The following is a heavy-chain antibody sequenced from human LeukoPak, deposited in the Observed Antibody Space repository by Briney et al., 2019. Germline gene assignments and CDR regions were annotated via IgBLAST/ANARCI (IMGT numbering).Heavy chain of an antibody. CDR2: MNPNSGNT. Sequence: ASVKVSCKASGYTFTSYDINWVRQATGQGLEWMGWMNPNSGNTGYAQKFQGRVTMTRNTSISTAYMELSSLGSDDTAVYYCARDLEEMATIISYYMDVWGKGTTVTVSS. D-gene: IGHD5-24*01. J-gene: IGHJ6*03. CDR3: ARDLEEMATIISYYMDV. V-gene: IGHV1-8*01. CDR1: GYTFTSYD.